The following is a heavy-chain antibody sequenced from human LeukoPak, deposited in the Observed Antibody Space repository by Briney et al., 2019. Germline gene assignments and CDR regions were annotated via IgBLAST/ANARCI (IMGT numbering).Heavy chain of an antibody. Sequence: PGGSLRLSCAASGFTFRNYWMHWVRQVPGKGLVWVSHLNGDGSSITYADSVKGRFTISRDNAKSTLYLQMNSLRAEDTAVYYCARDSGYSPDVWGQGTTVTVSS. V-gene: IGHV3-74*01. D-gene: IGHD5-18*01. CDR3: ARDSGYSPDV. J-gene: IGHJ6*02. CDR2: LNGDGSSI. CDR1: GFTFRNYW.